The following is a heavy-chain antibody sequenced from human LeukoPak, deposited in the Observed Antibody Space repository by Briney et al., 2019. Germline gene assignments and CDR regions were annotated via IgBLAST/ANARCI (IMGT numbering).Heavy chain of an antibody. CDR3: AKPTYEIVVVTAFQH. D-gene: IGHD2-21*02. V-gene: IGHV3-23*01. J-gene: IGHJ1*01. Sequence: GGSLRLSCAASGFTFSSYDLSWVRQAPGKGLECVAAISRGVGTTYYADSVKGRFTISRDNSKNTLYLQMNSLRAEDTAVYYCAKPTYEIVVVTAFQHWGQGTLVTVSS. CDR1: GFTFSSYD. CDR2: ISRGVGTT.